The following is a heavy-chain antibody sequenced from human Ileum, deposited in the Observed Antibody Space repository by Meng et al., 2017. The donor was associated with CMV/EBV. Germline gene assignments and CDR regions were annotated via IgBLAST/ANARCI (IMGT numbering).Heavy chain of an antibody. CDR2: ISSSSSTI. D-gene: IGHD6-13*01. CDR3: ARAPTIAAAGTPNYYYYYGMDV. Sequence: GGSLRLSCAVSGFTFSDYYMSWIRQAPGKGLEWVSYISSSSSTIYYADSVKGRFTISRDNAKNSLYLQMNSLRAEDTAVYYCARAPTIAAAGTPNYYYYYGMDVWGQGTTVTVSS. V-gene: IGHV3-11*04. J-gene: IGHJ6*02. CDR1: GFTFSDYY.